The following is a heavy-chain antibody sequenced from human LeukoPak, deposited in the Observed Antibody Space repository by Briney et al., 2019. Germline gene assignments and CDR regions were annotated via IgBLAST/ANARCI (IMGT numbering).Heavy chain of an antibody. V-gene: IGHV4-34*01. Sequence: RASETLSLTCAVYGGSFSGYYWSWIRQPPGKGLEWIGEINHSGSTNYNPSLKSRVTMSTDPSKNQFSLKLSSVTAADTAIYYCARDAKYYYGSRTFFEHWGQGTLLTVSS. CDR3: ARDAKYYYGSRTFFEH. CDR1: GGSFSGYY. J-gene: IGHJ4*02. CDR2: INHSGST. D-gene: IGHD3-10*01.